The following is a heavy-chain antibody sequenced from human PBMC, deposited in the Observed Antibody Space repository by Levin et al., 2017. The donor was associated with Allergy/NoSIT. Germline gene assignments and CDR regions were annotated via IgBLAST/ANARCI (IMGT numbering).Heavy chain of an antibody. CDR1: GGSISSSNW. CDR2: IYHSGST. D-gene: IGHD3-22*01. Sequence: PSETLSLTCAVSGGSISSSNWWSWVRQPPGKGLEWIGEIYHSGSTNYNPSLKSRVTISVDKSKNQFSLKLSSVTAADTAVYYCARAEHSPYDTPSPFDYWGQGTLVTVSS. CDR3: ARAEHSPYDTPSPFDY. J-gene: IGHJ4*02. V-gene: IGHV4-4*02.